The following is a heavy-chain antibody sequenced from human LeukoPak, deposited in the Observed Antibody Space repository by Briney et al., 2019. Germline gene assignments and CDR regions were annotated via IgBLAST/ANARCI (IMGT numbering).Heavy chain of an antibody. CDR1: AFTFSTSG. CDR2: IYSGGTT. Sequence: TGGSLRLSCAASAFTFSTSGMHWVRQAPGKGLEWVSVIYSGGTTYYADSVKGRFTISRDNSKNTLYLQMNSLRAEDTAVYYCARILGIRAFDIWGQGTMVTVSS. D-gene: IGHD7-27*01. CDR3: ARILGIRAFDI. V-gene: IGHV3-53*01. J-gene: IGHJ3*02.